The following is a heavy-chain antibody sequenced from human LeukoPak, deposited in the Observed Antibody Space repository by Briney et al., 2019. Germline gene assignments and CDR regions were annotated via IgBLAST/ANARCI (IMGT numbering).Heavy chain of an antibody. D-gene: IGHD2-21*02. J-gene: IGHJ3*02. CDR3: ARDRQPLRFSGDAFDI. CDR1: EFTFSSYG. CDR2: IWYDGSNK. V-gene: IGHV3-33*01. Sequence: GGSLRLSCAASEFTFSSYGMHWVRQAPGKGLEWVAVIWYDGSNKYYADSVKGRFTISRDNSKNTLYLQMNSLRAEDTAVYYCARDRQPLRFSGDAFDIWGQGTMVTVSS.